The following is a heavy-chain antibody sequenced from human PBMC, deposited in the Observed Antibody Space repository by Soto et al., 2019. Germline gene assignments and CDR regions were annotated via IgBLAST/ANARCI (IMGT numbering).Heavy chain of an antibody. Sequence: GGSLRLSCAASGFTFSSYGMHWVRQAPGKGLEWVAVIWYDGSNKYYADSVKGRFTISRDNSKNTLYLQMNSLRAEDTAVYYCARGAYSSGRDGGVYYYYGMDVWGQGTTVTVSS. D-gene: IGHD6-19*01. J-gene: IGHJ6*02. V-gene: IGHV3-33*01. CDR2: IWYDGSNK. CDR3: ARGAYSSGRDGGVYYYYGMDV. CDR1: GFTFSSYG.